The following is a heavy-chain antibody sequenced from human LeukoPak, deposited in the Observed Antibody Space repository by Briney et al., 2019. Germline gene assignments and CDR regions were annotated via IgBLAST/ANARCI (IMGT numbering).Heavy chain of an antibody. CDR3: ARVRDDYRGYYYYYMDV. Sequence: PSETLSLTCTVSGGSISSYYWSWIRQPAGKGLEWIGRIYTSGSTNYNPSLKSRVTMSVDTSKNQFSLKLSSVTAADTAVYYCARVRDDYRGYYYYYMDVWGKGTTVTVSS. V-gene: IGHV4-4*07. J-gene: IGHJ6*03. CDR1: GGSISSYY. CDR2: IYTSGST. D-gene: IGHD4-11*01.